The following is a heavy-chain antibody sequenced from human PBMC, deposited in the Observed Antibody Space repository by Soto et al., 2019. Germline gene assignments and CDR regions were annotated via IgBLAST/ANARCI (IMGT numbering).Heavy chain of an antibody. V-gene: IGHV3-30-3*01. Sequence: QVQLVESGGGVVQPGRSLRLSCAASGFTFSSYAMHWVRQAPGEGLEWVAVISYDGSNKYYADSVKGRFTISRDNSKNTLYLQMNSLRAEDTAVYYCARGDYEDYWGQGTLVTVSS. CDR2: ISYDGSNK. CDR3: ARGDYEDY. CDR1: GFTFSSYA. J-gene: IGHJ4*02. D-gene: IGHD4-17*01.